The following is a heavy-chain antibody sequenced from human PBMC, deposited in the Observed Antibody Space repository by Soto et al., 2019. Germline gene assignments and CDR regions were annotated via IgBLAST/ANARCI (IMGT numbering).Heavy chain of an antibody. Sequence: QVQLVESGGGVVQPGRSLRLSCAASGFTFSTYGMHWVRQAPGKGLEWVAVISFDGNIQYYADSVKGRFTISRDNSKNTLYLQMDSPRAEDTAVYYCAKVSEGSMITFGGVIAYWGQGTLVTVSS. CDR2: ISFDGNIQ. CDR1: GFTFSTYG. V-gene: IGHV3-30*18. D-gene: IGHD3-16*02. CDR3: AKVSEGSMITFGGVIAY. J-gene: IGHJ4*02.